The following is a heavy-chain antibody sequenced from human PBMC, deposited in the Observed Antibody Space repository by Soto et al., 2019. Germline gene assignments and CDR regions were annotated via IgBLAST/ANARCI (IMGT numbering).Heavy chain of an antibody. Sequence: QVQLVQSGAEVKKPGSSVKVSCKASGGTFSSYAISWVRQAPGQGLEWMGGIIPIFGTANYAQKFQGRVTITADEPTRRGYLERGRLSSAGTAVCYWARVINAGVTIFGAGGAYFDYWGQGTLVTVSS. CDR1: GGTFSSYA. CDR3: ARVINAGVTIFGAGGAYFDY. V-gene: IGHV1-69*01. D-gene: IGHD3-3*01. J-gene: IGHJ4*02. CDR2: IIPIFGTA.